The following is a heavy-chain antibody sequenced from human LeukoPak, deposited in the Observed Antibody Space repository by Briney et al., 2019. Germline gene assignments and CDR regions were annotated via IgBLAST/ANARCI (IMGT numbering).Heavy chain of an antibody. CDR2: IYYSGST. J-gene: IGHJ3*02. CDR1: GGSISSGGYY. V-gene: IGHV4-61*08. CDR3: ARDGRIRGYCSGSCHSVDAFDI. Sequence: MPSETLSLTCTVSGGSISSGGYYWSWIRQHPGKGLEWIGYIYYSGSTYYNPSLKSRVTISVDMSKIQFSLELSSVTAADTAVYYCARDGRIRGYCSGSCHSVDAFDIWGQGTMVTVSS. D-gene: IGHD2-15*01.